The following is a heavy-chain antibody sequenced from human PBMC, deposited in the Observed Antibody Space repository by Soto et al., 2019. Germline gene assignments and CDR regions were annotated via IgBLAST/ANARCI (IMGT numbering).Heavy chain of an antibody. V-gene: IGHV3-7*01. J-gene: IGHJ4*02. CDR2: IKQDGSEK. Sequence: EVQLVESGGGLVQPGGSLRLSCAVSGFTFSSYWMSWVRQAPXXXXXXXXNIKQDGSEKYYVDSVKGRFTISRDNAKNSLYLQMNSLRXEDXXVXXXXXXXXXXXXXXXXXVXGWGQGTLVTVSS. CDR1: GFTFSSYW. CDR3: XXXXXXXXXXXXXXVXG.